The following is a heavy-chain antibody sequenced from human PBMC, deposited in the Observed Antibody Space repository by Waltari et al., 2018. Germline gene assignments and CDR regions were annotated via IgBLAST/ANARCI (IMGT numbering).Heavy chain of an antibody. J-gene: IGHJ4*02. Sequence: QVQLQQWGAGLLKPSETRSLTCGESGASFGGFYWGWIRQAPGKGLEWIGNITHTGDSNINPSLKSRLTISVDTSKRQFSLELTSVTPADTAVYYCGRAPATSWFGYSVYWGQGTVVTVSS. V-gene: IGHV4-34*01. CDR2: ITHTGDS. D-gene: IGHD2-2*01. CDR3: GRAPATSWFGYSVY. CDR1: GASFGGFY.